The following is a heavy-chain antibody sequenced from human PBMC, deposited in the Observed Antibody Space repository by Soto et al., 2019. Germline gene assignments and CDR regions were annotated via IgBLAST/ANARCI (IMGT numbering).Heavy chain of an antibody. D-gene: IGHD3-10*01. CDR2: INHSGST. CDR3: ARGSRDATYYYVSGSLHYMDV. Sequence: PSETLSLTCAVYGGSSSGYYWSWIRQPPGKGLEWIGEINHSGSTNYNPSLKSRVTISVDTSKKQFSLKLSSVTAADTAVYYCARGSRDATYYYVSGSLHYMDVWGKGTTVTVSS. V-gene: IGHV4-34*01. CDR1: GGSSSGYY. J-gene: IGHJ6*03.